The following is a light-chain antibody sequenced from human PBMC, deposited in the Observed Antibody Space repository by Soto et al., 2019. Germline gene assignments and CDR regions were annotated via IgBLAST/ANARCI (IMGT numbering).Light chain of an antibody. CDR3: QQANSFPYT. Sequence: DIQMTQSPSSVSASVGDRVTITCRASQSISNWLAWYQQEPGKAPKLLIYGASSLQSGVPSRFSGSGSGTDFTLTISSLQPEDFATYYCQQANSFPYTFGQGTKLEIK. J-gene: IGKJ2*01. CDR1: QSISNW. V-gene: IGKV1D-12*01. CDR2: GAS.